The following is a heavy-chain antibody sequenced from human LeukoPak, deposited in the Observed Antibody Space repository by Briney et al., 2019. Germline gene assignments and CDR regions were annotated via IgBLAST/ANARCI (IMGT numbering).Heavy chain of an antibody. Sequence: GGSLRLSCAASGFTFSSHSMNWVRQAPGKGLEWVSSISSSSGFIYYADSVRGRFTISRDNAKNSLFLQVNSLRAEDTAVYYCAKIGIAVLATGDWGQGTLVTVSS. CDR3: AKIGIAVLATGD. D-gene: IGHD6-19*01. CDR1: GFTFSSHS. V-gene: IGHV3-21*01. J-gene: IGHJ4*02. CDR2: ISSSSGFI.